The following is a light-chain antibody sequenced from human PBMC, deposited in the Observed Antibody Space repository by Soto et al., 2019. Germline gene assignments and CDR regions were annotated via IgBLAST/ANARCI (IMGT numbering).Light chain of an antibody. V-gene: IGKV1-5*03. J-gene: IGKJ1*01. CDR3: QQYNSWT. Sequence: IRMTQSPSTLSASVGDRVTITFRASQSVSTWLACYQQKPGKAPKLLIYKASSLESGVPSRFSGSGSGTEFTLTISSLQPDDFATYYCQQYNSWTFGQGTKVDIK. CDR1: QSVSTW. CDR2: KAS.